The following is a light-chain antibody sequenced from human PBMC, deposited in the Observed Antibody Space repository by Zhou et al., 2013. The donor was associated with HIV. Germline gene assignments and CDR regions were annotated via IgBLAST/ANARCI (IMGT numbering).Light chain of an antibody. CDR1: QSLGRW. CDR3: HQYDNLWT. V-gene: IGKV1-5*03. CDR2: RAS. J-gene: IGKJ3*01. Sequence: DIQMTQSPLTLSASVGDRVTVTCRASQSLGRWLAWYQQRPGKAPKLIIYRASSLQSGVPSRFSGSGSEREFNLTIDGLQPDDFATYYCHQYDNLWTFGPGTRVDV.